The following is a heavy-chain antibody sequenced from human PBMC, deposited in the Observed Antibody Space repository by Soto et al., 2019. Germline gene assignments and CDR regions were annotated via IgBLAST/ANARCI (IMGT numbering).Heavy chain of an antibody. J-gene: IGHJ6*02. Sequence: PGGSLRLSCAASGFTVSSNYMRWVRQAPGKGLEWVSVIYSGGSTYYADSVKGRFTISRDNSKDTLYLQMNSLRAEDTAVYYCASGPGGLNYYYYGMDVWGQGTTVTVSS. CDR3: ASGPGGLNYYYYGMDV. V-gene: IGHV3-66*01. D-gene: IGHD3-22*01. CDR2: IYSGGST. CDR1: GFTVSSNY.